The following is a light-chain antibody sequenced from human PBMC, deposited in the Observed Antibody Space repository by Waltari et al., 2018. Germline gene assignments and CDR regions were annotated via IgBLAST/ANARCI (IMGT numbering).Light chain of an antibody. CDR3: MQLLETPLT. Sequence: DIVITHSPLSLPVTPGHPASIPSTSRQSRLHGNGHNDLDWYVQRPGQSPQLLIYLGSSRASGVPDRFSGSGSGTKFTLKISTVEAVDVGLYYCMQLLETPLTFGQGTRLEIK. CDR1: QSRLHGNGHND. V-gene: IGKV2-28*01. J-gene: IGKJ5*01. CDR2: LGS.